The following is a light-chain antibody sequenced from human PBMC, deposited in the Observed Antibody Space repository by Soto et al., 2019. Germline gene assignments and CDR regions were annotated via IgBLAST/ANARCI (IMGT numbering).Light chain of an antibody. V-gene: IGLV2-8*01. CDR1: NSDVGGYNF. CDR2: EVT. J-gene: IGLJ1*01. CDR3: SSYAGSNNRYV. Sequence: QSALTQPPSASGSPGQSVTISCTGTNSDVGGYNFVSWYQQHPGKAPKLIIYEVTKRPSGVPGRFSGSKSGKTASLTVSGLQAEDEADYYCSSYAGSNNRYVFGTGTKVTVL.